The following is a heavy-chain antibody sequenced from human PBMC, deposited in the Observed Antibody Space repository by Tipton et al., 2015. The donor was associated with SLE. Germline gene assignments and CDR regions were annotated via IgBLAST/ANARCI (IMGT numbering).Heavy chain of an antibody. CDR3: ARGMLTGRGAVLGVDV. CDR1: GASISSSDW. CDR2: IYHTGGT. Sequence: TLSLTCTVSGASISSSDWWTWVRQPPGKGLEWIGEIYHTGGTNYNPSLKSRVTISVDKSKNQFSLKLPSVTAADSAWYYWARGMLTGRGAVLGVDVWGQGTTVNVSS. D-gene: IGHD1-26*01. V-gene: IGHV4-4*02. J-gene: IGHJ6*02.